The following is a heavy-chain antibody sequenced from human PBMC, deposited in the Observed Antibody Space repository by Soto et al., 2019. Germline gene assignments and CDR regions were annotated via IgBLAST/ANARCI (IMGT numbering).Heavy chain of an antibody. D-gene: IGHD1-1*01. J-gene: IGHJ4*02. Sequence: GGSLRLSCAVSGFTFSDHYMDWVRQAPRKGLEWVGRSRNKAAGYTTVYAASVKDRFTVSRDDSRNSLYLQMNSLRTEDTAVYFCVRGYNSFDSWGQGTLVTVSS. V-gene: IGHV3-72*01. CDR2: SRNKAAGYTT. CDR3: VRGYNSFDS. CDR1: GFTFSDHY.